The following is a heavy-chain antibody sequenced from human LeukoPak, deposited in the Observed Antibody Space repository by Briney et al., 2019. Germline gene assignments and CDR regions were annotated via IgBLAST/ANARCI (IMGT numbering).Heavy chain of an antibody. CDR3: ARGDRLHAGGNGPDY. V-gene: IGHV4-39*01. CDR1: GVSIDSGSFY. D-gene: IGHD4-23*01. J-gene: IGHJ4*02. Sequence: SETLSLTCIVSGVSIDSGSFYWAWLRQPPGEGLEWLASLHYSGSTYYSPSLKSRVTISVDTSKNQFSLKLNSVAAADTAVYYCARGDRLHAGGNGPDYWGQGILVTVSS. CDR2: LHYSGST.